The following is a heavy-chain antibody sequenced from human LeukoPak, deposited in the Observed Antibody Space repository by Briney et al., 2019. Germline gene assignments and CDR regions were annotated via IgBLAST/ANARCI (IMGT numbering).Heavy chain of an antibody. Sequence: SETLSLTCTVSGGSIRSSSYYWGWIRQPPGKGLEWIGSIYYSGSTYYNASLKSRGTISVGTSKNQFSLRLNSVTAADTAVYFCARQVVAVAGTGYFDYWGQGTLVTVSS. D-gene: IGHD6-19*01. J-gene: IGHJ4*02. CDR2: IYYSGST. CDR1: GGSIRSSSYY. V-gene: IGHV4-39*01. CDR3: ARQVVAVAGTGYFDY.